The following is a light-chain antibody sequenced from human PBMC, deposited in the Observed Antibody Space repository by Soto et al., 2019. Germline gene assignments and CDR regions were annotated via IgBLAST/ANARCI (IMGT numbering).Light chain of an antibody. V-gene: IGLV1-44*01. Sequence: QSVLTQPPSASGTPGQRVTLSCSGSSSNIGSNSVNWYQQLPGTAPKLLIYSNDRRPSGVPDRFSGSKSGTSASLAISGLQSEDEADYYCAAWDDSLNGYVFGTGTKATVL. CDR2: SND. J-gene: IGLJ1*01. CDR1: SSNIGSNS. CDR3: AAWDDSLNGYV.